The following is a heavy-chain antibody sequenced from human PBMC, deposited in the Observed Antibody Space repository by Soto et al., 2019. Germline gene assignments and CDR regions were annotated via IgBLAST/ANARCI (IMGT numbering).Heavy chain of an antibody. CDR1: GGPFSSYA. Sequence: GGSVKVYFKASGGPFSSYAISLGRKATGQGLEWMGGIIPIFGTANYAQKFQGRVTITADESTSTAYMELSSLRSEDTAVYYCARDREDSSGYYYAPHLDAFDIWGQGTMVTVS. D-gene: IGHD3-22*01. J-gene: IGHJ3*02. CDR3: ARDREDSSGYYYAPHLDAFDI. CDR2: IIPIFGTA. V-gene: IGHV1-69*13.